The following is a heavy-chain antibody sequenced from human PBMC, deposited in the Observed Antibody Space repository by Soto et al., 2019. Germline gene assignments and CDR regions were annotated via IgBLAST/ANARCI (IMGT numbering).Heavy chain of an antibody. V-gene: IGHV1-46*01. CDR2: INPSGGST. J-gene: IGHJ4*02. CDR3: ATVYPAVAGRLGY. CDR1: GYTFTSYY. Sequence: QVQLVQSGAEVKKPGASVKVSCKASGYTFTSYYMHWVRQAPGQGLEWMGIINPSGGSTSYAQKFQGRVTMTSDTSTSTVYMELSSLRSEDTAVYYCATVYPAVAGRLGYWGQGTLVTVSS. D-gene: IGHD6-19*01.